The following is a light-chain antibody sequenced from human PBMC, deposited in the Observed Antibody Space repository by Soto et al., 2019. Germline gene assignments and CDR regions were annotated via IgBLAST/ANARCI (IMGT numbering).Light chain of an antibody. Sequence: QSALAQPSSVSGSPGQSITISCTGTSTDVGGYNYVSWYQHHSGKAPKLLIYEVTNRPSGISDRFSGSKSVNTASLTISGLQAEDESDYYCGSYSSTDTPFVFGTGTQLTVL. V-gene: IGLV2-14*01. J-gene: IGLJ7*01. CDR2: EVT. CDR3: GSYSSTDTPFV. CDR1: STDVGGYNY.